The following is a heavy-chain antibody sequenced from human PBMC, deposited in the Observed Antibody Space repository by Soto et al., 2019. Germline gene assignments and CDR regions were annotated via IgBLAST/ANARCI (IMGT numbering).Heavy chain of an antibody. CDR2: ISYDGSDK. V-gene: IGHV3-30-3*01. CDR3: ARDRVESGYPEYFQH. Sequence: GSLRLSCAASGFTFSSYAMHWGRQAPGKGLEWVALISYDGSDKDYADSVKGRFTISRDNSRNTLFLQMNSLRAEDTAVYYCARDRVESGYPEYFQHWGQGTLVTVSS. CDR1: GFTFSSYA. J-gene: IGHJ1*01. D-gene: IGHD3-22*01.